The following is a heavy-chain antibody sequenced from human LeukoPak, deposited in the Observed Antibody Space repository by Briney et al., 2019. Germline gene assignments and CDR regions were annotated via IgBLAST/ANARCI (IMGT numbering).Heavy chain of an antibody. CDR3: ARQYYYDSRGYYSLRSPTHLFDY. D-gene: IGHD3-22*01. CDR1: GYTFTSYD. J-gene: IGHJ4*02. Sequence: ASVKVSCKASGYTFTSYDINWVRQATGQGLEWMGWMNPNSGNTGYAQKFQGRVTITRNTSISTAYMELSSLRSEDTAVYYCARQYYYDSRGYYSLRSPTHLFDYWGQGTLVTVSS. CDR2: MNPNSGNT. V-gene: IGHV1-8*03.